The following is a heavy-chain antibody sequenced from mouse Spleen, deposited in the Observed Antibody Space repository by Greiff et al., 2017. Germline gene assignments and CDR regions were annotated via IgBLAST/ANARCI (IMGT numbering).Heavy chain of an antibody. Sequence: EVKLMESGGGLVKPGGSLKLSCAASGFTFSSYAMSWVRQTPEKRLEWVATISSGGSYTYYPDSVKGRFTISRDNAKNTLYLQMSSLRSEDTAMYYCARLRTDYAMDYWGQGTSVTVSS. D-gene: IGHD1-1*01. CDR2: ISSGGSYT. J-gene: IGHJ4*01. CDR1: GFTFSSYA. V-gene: IGHV5-9-1*01. CDR3: ARLRTDYAMDY.